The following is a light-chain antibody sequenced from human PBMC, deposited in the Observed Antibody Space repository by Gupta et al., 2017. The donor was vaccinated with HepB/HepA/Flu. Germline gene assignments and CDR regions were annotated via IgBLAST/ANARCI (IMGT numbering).Light chain of an antibody. V-gene: IGKV1-9*01. CDR3: QQQNISPLA. CDR2: AAS. Sequence: DIQLMKPTSFLSASVGDRVTITCWASQGIRSYLAWYQQKPGEAPKLLIYAASTGQRGVPSRFSGSGCGTEFTLPISSRQPEDFASYFCQQQNISPLAFGRGTKVEIK. CDR1: QGIRSY. J-gene: IGKJ4*01.